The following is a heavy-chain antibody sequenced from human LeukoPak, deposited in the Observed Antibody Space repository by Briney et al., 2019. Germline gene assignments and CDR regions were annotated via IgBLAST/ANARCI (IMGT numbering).Heavy chain of an antibody. Sequence: PGGSLLLSCAASGFTFSSYSMNWVRQAPGKGLEWVSSISSSSSYIYYADSVKGRFTISRDNAKNSLYLQMNSLRAEDTAVYYCARDLTGTDDYWGQGTLVTVSS. CDR3: ARDLTGTDDY. J-gene: IGHJ4*02. CDR1: GFTFSSYS. D-gene: IGHD1-20*01. CDR2: ISSSSSYI. V-gene: IGHV3-21*01.